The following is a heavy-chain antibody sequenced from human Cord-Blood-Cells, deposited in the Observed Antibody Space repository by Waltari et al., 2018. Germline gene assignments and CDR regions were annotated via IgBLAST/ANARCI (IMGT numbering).Heavy chain of an antibody. D-gene: IGHD2-2*01. J-gene: IGHJ4*02. CDR3: ARTQSDIVVVPAAFDY. V-gene: IGHV4-34*01. Sequence: QVQLQQWGAGLLKPSETLSLTCAVYGGSFSGYYWSWIRLPPGKGLEWIGEINHSGSTNDNPSLKGRVAISVDTSKNQFSLKRSSVTAADTAVYYGARTQSDIVVVPAAFDYWGQGTLVTVSS. CDR1: GGSFSGYY. CDR2: INHSGST.